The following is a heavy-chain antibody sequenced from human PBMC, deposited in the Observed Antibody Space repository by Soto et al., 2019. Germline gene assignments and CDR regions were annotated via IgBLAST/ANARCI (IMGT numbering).Heavy chain of an antibody. Sequence: ASVKVSCKASGYTFTSYGISWVRQAPGQGLEWMRWISAYNGNTNYAQKLQGRVTMTTDTSTSTAYMELRSLRSDDTAVYYCARAPPYYYDSSGYYSDWGQGTLVTVSS. D-gene: IGHD3-22*01. V-gene: IGHV1-18*04. CDR1: GYTFTSYG. CDR2: ISAYNGNT. J-gene: IGHJ4*02. CDR3: ARAPPYYYDSSGYYSD.